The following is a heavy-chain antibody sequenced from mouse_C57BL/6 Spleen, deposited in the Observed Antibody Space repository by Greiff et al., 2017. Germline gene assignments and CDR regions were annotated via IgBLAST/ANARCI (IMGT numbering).Heavy chain of an antibody. V-gene: IGHV5-16*01. CDR3: AREAGTGTYWYFDV. CDR1: GFTFSDYY. Sequence: EVKVVESEGGLVQPGSSMKLSCTASGFTFSDYYMAWVRQVPEKGLEWVANINYDGSSTYYLDSLKSRFIISRDNAKNILYLKMSSLKSEDTATYYCAREAGTGTYWYFDVWGTGTTVTVSS. D-gene: IGHD4-1*01. J-gene: IGHJ1*03. CDR2: INYDGSST.